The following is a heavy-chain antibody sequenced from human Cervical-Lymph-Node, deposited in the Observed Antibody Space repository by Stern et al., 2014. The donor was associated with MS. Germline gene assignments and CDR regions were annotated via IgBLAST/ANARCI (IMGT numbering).Heavy chain of an antibody. Sequence: DVPLVESGGGVVRPGGSLRLSCAASGFIFDGYGMSWGRQVPGEGPVGGPAINYNGGSTDYAASVKGRFTISRDNAKKSLYLRMNSLRVEDTAVYHCARAFCTGGVCYSFPFYGMDVWGQGTTVTVSS. CDR2: INYNGGST. CDR3: ARAFCTGGVCYSFPFYGMDV. V-gene: IGHV3-20*01. CDR1: GFIFDGYG. J-gene: IGHJ6*02. D-gene: IGHD2-8*02.